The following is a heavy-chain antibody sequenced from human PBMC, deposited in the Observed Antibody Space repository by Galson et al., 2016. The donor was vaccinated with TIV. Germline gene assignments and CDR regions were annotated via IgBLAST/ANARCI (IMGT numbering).Heavy chain of an antibody. V-gene: IGHV1-69*13. CDR3: AGSRHHLNGDPYYYYIMDV. D-gene: IGHD2-21*02. J-gene: IGHJ6*02. CDR2: IIPIFGSP. CDR1: GGTINSYA. Sequence: SVKVSCKAYGGTINSYAINWVRQAPGQGLEWLGGIIPIFGSPNYAQKFQGRVTLTADESTTTAYMELSSLRSEDTAVYYCAGSRHHLNGDPYYYYIMDVWGQGTTVTVSS.